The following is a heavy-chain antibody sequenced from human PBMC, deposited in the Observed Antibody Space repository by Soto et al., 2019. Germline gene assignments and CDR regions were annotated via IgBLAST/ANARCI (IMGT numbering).Heavy chain of an antibody. V-gene: IGHV4-34*01. J-gene: IGHJ6*01. D-gene: IGHD6-6*01. CDR2: INHRGST. CDR1: GGSFSGYY. CDR3: ARAIAARRVYYYYGMDV. Sequence: QVQLQQWGAGLLKPSETLSLTCAVYGGSFSGYYWSWIRQPPGKGLEWIGEINHRGSTNYNPSLKSRVTISVDTSKNQFSLKLSSVTAADTAVYYCARAIAARRVYYYYGMDVW.